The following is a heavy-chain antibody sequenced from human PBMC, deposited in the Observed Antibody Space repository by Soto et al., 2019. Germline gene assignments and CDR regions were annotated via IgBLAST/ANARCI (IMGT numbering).Heavy chain of an antibody. CDR3: AKVGPSYYYGMDV. Sequence: GGSLRLSCAASGLDFSSEVMCWVRQAPGKGLEWVSSISGSGRTIYHADSMRGRFAISGDNSKNSLYLQLNNLRVDDTAVYYCAKVGPSYYYGMDVWGQWTTVTVSS. D-gene: IGHD1-26*01. J-gene: IGHJ6*02. CDR1: GLDFSSEV. CDR2: ISGSGRTI. V-gene: IGHV3-23*01.